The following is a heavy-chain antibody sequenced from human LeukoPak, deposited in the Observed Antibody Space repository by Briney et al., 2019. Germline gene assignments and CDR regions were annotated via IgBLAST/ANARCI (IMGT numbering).Heavy chain of an antibody. CDR2: ISYDGSNK. D-gene: IGHD3-9*01. CDR1: GFTFSSYA. Sequence: GRSRRLSCAASGFTFSSYAMHWVRQAPGKGLEWVAVISYDGSNKYYADSVKGRFTISRDNSKNTLYLQMNSLRAEDTAVYYCASSVNCSSTSCPRGVLRYFDWPIDYWGQGTLVTVSS. J-gene: IGHJ4*02. CDR3: ASSVNCSSTSCPRGVLRYFDWPIDY. V-gene: IGHV3-30*04.